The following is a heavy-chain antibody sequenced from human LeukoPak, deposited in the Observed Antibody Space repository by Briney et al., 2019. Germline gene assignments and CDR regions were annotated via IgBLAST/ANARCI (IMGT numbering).Heavy chain of an antibody. Sequence: GGSLTLSCTASGLTFSNYATTWVRQAPGKGLEWVSVIYSGGSTYYADSVKGRFTISRHNSKNTLYLQMNSLRAEDTAVYYCARAYGSSWYKGDYYFDYWGQGTLVTVSS. CDR1: GLTFSNYA. J-gene: IGHJ4*02. D-gene: IGHD6-13*01. CDR3: ARAYGSSWYKGDYYFDY. V-gene: IGHV3-53*04. CDR2: IYSGGST.